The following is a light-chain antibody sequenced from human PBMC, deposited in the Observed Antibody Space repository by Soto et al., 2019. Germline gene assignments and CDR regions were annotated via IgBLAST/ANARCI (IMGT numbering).Light chain of an antibody. CDR3: SSYTSSSTLYV. Sequence: QSALTQPASVSGSPGQSITISCTGTSSDVGGYNYVSWYQQHPGEAPKLMIYDVSNRPSGVSNRFSGSKSGNTASLTISGLQAEDEADDYCSSYTSSSTLYVFRPGTKVTVL. CDR1: SSDVGGYNY. J-gene: IGLJ1*01. V-gene: IGLV2-14*01. CDR2: DVS.